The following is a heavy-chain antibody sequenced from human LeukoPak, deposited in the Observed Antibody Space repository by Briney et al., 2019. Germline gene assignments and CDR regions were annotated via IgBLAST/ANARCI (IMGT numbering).Heavy chain of an antibody. D-gene: IGHD3-10*01. V-gene: IGHV4-39*07. CDR2: INHSGST. Sequence: PSETLSLTCTVSGGSISSGGYYWSWIRQPPGKGLEWIGEINHSGSTNYNPSLKSRVTISVDTSKNQFSLKLSSVTAADTAVYYCARGQWMVRGVIITRYFDYWGQGTLVTVSS. CDR3: ARGQWMVRGVIITRYFDY. J-gene: IGHJ4*02. CDR1: GGSISSGGYY.